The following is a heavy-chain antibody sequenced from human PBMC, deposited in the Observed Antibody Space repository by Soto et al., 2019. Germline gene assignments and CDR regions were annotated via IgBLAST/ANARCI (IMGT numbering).Heavy chain of an antibody. CDR3: ARVEWLRYGKAVDY. D-gene: IGHD5-12*01. CDR1: GFTFSSYS. CDR2: ISSSSSYI. J-gene: IGHJ4*02. Sequence: GGSLRLSCAASGFTFSSYSMNWVRQAPGKGLEWVSSISSSSSYIYYADSVKGRFTISRDNAKNSLYLQMNSLRAEDTAVYYCARVEWLRYGKAVDYWGQGTLVTVSS. V-gene: IGHV3-21*01.